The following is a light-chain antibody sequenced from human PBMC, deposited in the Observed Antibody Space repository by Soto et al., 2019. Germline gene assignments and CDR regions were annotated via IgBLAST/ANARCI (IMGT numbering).Light chain of an antibody. CDR3: LLSYSGARLVV. CDR1: TGAVTSGHY. CDR2: DTS. Sequence: QAVVTQEPSLTVSPGGTVTLTCVSSTGAVTSGHYPYWFQQKPGQAPRTLIYDTSNKHSWTPARFSGSLLGGKAALTLSGAQPEDEAEYYCLLSYSGARLVVFGGGTKVTVL. V-gene: IGLV7-46*01. J-gene: IGLJ2*01.